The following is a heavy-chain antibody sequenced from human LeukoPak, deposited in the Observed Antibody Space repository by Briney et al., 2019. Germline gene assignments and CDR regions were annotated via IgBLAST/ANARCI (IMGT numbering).Heavy chain of an antibody. Sequence: GGSLRLSCAGSGFTFSSYSMNWVRQAPGKGLEWVSSISSSSSYIYYADSVKGRFTISRDNAKNSLYLQMNSLRAEDTAVYYCARVDSSGWSQQIDPWGQGTLVTVSS. J-gene: IGHJ5*02. CDR1: GFTFSSYS. CDR3: ARVDSSGWSQQIDP. CDR2: ISSSSSYI. V-gene: IGHV3-21*01. D-gene: IGHD6-19*01.